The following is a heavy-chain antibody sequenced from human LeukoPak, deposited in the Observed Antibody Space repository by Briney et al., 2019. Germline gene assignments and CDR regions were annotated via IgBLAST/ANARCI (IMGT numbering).Heavy chain of an antibody. CDR3: ARDVDP. J-gene: IGHJ5*02. CDR1: GGPIRSYS. Sequence: SETLSLTCTVSGGPIRSYSWSWIRPPPGKRLEWIGNIYYSGSTNYNPSLKSRVTISVDTSKNQFSLKLSSVIAADTAVYYCARDVDPWGQGTLVTVSS. CDR2: IYYSGST. V-gene: IGHV4-59*01.